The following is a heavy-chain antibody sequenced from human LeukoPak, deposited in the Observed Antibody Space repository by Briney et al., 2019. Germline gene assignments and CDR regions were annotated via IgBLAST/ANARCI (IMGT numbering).Heavy chain of an antibody. V-gene: IGHV1-69*05. CDR3: GSVAGRGGY. CDR1: GGTFSNYA. CDR2: IIPISGTA. J-gene: IGHJ4*02. D-gene: IGHD6-19*01. Sequence: SVKVSCKASGGTFSNYAISWVRQAPGQGLEWMGRIIPISGTANYAQKFQGRVTITTDESTSTAYMELSSLRSEDTAVYYCGSVAGRGGYWGQGTLVTVSS.